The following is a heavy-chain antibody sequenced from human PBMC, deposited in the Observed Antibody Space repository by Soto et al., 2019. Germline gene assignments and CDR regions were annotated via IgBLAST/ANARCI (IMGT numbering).Heavy chain of an antibody. CDR1: GGSISGDYY. J-gene: IGHJ4*02. CDR3: ARGGARWPGYFDS. CDR2: IYYSGSS. Sequence: PSVTLSLTCSVSGGSISGDYYWSWIRQSPEKGLEWIGYIYYSGSSYSNPALQSRLSMSLDTSKNQFSLKLRSVTAADTAAYYGARGGARWPGYFDSWGQGALVTVSS. V-gene: IGHV4-30-4*02. D-gene: IGHD2-15*01.